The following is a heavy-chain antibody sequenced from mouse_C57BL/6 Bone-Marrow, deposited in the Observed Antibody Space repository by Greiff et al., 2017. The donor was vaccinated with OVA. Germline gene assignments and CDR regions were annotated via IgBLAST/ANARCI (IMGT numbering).Heavy chain of an antibody. D-gene: IGHD2-14*01. CDR3: ARDRGYPYYYAMDY. CDR1: GYTFTSYT. CDR2: INPSSGYT. V-gene: IGHV1-4*01. J-gene: IGHJ4*01. Sequence: VKLMESGAELARPGASVKMSCKASGYTFTSYTMHWVKQRPGQGLEWIGYINPSSGYTKYNQKFKDKATLTADKSSSTAYMQLSSLTSEDSAVYYCARDRGYPYYYAMDYWGQGTSVTVSS.